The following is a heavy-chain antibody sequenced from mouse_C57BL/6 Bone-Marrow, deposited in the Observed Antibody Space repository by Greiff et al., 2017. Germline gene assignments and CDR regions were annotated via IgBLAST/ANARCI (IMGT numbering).Heavy chain of an antibody. CDR2: IDPSDSYT. D-gene: IGHD2-3*01. Sequence: QVQLQQSGAELVKPGASVKLSCKASGYTFTSYWMQWVKQRPGQGLEWIGEIDPSDSYTNYNQKFKGKATLTVDTSSSTAYMQLSSLTSEDSAVYYCARQGIYYAMDYWGQGTSVTVSS. V-gene: IGHV1-50*01. CDR3: ARQGIYYAMDY. CDR1: GYTFTSYW. J-gene: IGHJ4*01.